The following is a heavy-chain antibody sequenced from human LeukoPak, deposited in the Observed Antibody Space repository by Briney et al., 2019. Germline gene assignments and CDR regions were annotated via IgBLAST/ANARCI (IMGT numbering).Heavy chain of an antibody. CDR3: ARYRYYYDSSGYLGPYFDY. D-gene: IGHD3-22*01. Sequence: SETLSLTCTVSGASISTNTYYWAWIRQPPGKGLEWIGSIYYSGSTYYNPSLKSRVTISVDTSKNQFSLKLSSVTAADTAVYYCARYRYYYDSSGYLGPYFDYWGQGTLVTVSS. CDR1: GASISTNTYY. J-gene: IGHJ4*02. CDR2: IYYSGST. V-gene: IGHV4-39*07.